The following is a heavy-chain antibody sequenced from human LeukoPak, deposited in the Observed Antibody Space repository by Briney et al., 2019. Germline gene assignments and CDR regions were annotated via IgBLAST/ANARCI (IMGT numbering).Heavy chain of an antibody. CDR2: IGTAGDT. D-gene: IGHD1-26*01. Sequence: GSLRLSCAASGFTFSSYDMHWVRQATGKGLEWVSAIGTAGDTYYPGSVKGRFTISRENTKNSLYLQMNSLRAGDTAVYYCARGTDIVGATNFAGGLDYWGQGTLVTVSS. CDR1: GFTFSSYD. J-gene: IGHJ4*02. CDR3: ARGTDIVGATNFAGGLDY. V-gene: IGHV3-13*01.